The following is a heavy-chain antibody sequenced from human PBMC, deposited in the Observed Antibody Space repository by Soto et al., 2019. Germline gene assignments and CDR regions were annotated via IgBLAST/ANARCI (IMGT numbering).Heavy chain of an antibody. CDR2: INASNGNT. Sequence: ASVKVSCKASGYTFTGYYMHWVRQAPGQGLEWMGWINASNGNTKYSQKFQGRVTITRDTSASTAYMELSSLRSEDTAVYYCARDPGGSGSYYIDYYYYMDVWGKGTTVTVSS. V-gene: IGHV1-3*01. CDR1: GYTFTGYY. J-gene: IGHJ6*03. CDR3: ARDPGGSGSYYIDYYYYMDV. D-gene: IGHD3-10*01.